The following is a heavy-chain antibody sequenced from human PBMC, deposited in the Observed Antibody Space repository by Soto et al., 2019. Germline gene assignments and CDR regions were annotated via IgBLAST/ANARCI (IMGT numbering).Heavy chain of an antibody. J-gene: IGHJ6*03. V-gene: IGHV1-69*02. D-gene: IGHD4-17*01. CDR1: GGTFSSYT. CDR3: ASGDYVFLNYYYYYYMDV. CDR2: IIPILGIA. Sequence: ASVKVSCKASGGTFSSYTISWVRQAPGQGLEWMGRIIPILGIANYAQKFQGRVTITADKSTSTAYMELSSLRSEDTAVYYCASGDYVFLNYYYYYYMDVWGKGTTVTVSS.